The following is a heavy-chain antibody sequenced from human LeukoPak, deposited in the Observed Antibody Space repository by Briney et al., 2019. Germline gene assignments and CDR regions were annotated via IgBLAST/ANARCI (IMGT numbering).Heavy chain of an antibody. J-gene: IGHJ4*02. D-gene: IGHD2-2*01. CDR1: GFTFSNSW. V-gene: IGHV3-7*01. CDR2: IKLDGSKK. Sequence: GGSLRLSCAASGFTFSNSWMSWVRQAPGKGLEWLAFIKLDGSKKYYVDSVKGRFTVSRDNAKESLYLQMNILRVEDTAVYYCARNAPLDYWGQGTLVTVSS. CDR3: ARNAPLDY.